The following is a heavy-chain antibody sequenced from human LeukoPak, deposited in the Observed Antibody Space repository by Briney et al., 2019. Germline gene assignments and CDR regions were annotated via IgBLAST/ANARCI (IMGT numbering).Heavy chain of an antibody. V-gene: IGHV1-2*02. CDR3: AREPSPVRGLDAFDI. CDR2: INPNSGGT. CDR1: GYTFTGYY. J-gene: IGHJ3*02. Sequence: ASVKVSCKASGYTFTGYYMHWVRQAPGQGLEWMGWINPNSGGTNYAQKFQGRVTMTRDTSISTAYMELSRLRSDDTAVYYCAREPSPVRGLDAFDIWGQGTMVTVSS. D-gene: IGHD3-10*01.